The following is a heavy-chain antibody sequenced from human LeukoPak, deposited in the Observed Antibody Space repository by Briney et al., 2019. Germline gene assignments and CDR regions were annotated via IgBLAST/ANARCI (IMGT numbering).Heavy chain of an antibody. D-gene: IGHD3-22*01. CDR1: GGSISSYY. CDR3: AREQSSGYLYYFDY. CDR2: IYYSGST. J-gene: IGHJ4*02. Sequence: KASETLSHTCTVSGGSISSYYWSWIRQPPGKGLEWIGYIYYSGSTNYNPSLKSRVTISVDTSKNQFSLKLSSVTAADTAVYYCAREQSSGYLYYFDYWGQGTLVTVSS. V-gene: IGHV4-59*01.